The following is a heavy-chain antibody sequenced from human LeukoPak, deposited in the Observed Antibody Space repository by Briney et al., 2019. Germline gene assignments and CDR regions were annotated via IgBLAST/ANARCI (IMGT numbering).Heavy chain of an antibody. CDR1: GYTFTGYY. D-gene: IGHD5-18*01. CDR2: INRNSGGT. V-gene: IGHV1-2*02. J-gene: IGHJ6*03. Sequence: ASVKVSCKASGYTFTGYYIHWVRQAPGQGLEWMGLINRNSGGTNYAQKFQDRVTMTRDTSISTAYMELSRLRSDDTAVYYCAREFSEYSYGSNYYYMDVWGKGTTVTVSS. CDR3: AREFSEYSYGSNYYYMDV.